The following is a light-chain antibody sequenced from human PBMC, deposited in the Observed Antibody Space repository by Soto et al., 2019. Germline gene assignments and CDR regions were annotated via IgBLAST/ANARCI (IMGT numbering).Light chain of an antibody. V-gene: IGKV3-20*01. CDR1: QSISNSY. J-gene: IGKJ1*01. CDR2: GAS. Sequence: IVLTQSPGTLSLPPGERGTLSCRASQSISNSYLAWYRQKPGQAPRLLIYGASTRATGIPDRFSGSGSGTDFTLTISGLEPEDFAVYYCQQYASSWTFGQGTKVDIK. CDR3: QQYASSWT.